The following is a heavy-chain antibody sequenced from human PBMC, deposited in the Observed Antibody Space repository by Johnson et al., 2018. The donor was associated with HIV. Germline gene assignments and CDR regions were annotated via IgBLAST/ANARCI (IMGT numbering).Heavy chain of an antibody. D-gene: IGHD3-10*01. CDR2: IKRDGSDR. V-gene: IGHV3-7*01. CDR1: GFTFSSYW. Sequence: VQVVESGGGVVQPGRSLRLSCAASGFTFSSYWMTWVRQAPGNGLEWVANIKRDGSDRYYVDSVKGRFTISRDNAKNSLYLQMNSLRAEDTAVYYCARGSMVRGVIHAFDIWGQGTMVTVSS. CDR3: ARGSMVRGVIHAFDI. J-gene: IGHJ3*02.